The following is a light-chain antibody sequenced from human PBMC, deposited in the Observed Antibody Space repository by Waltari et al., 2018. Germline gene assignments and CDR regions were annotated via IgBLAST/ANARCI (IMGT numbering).Light chain of an antibody. V-gene: IGLV2-14*03. Sequence: QSALTQPASVSGSPGPSITIPCTGTSSDIGRYHYVPWYQHHPDKAPKLMIFDVNNRPSGVSDRFSGSKSGNTASLTISGLQAEDEADYYCSSYTTTSTLLVVFGGGTKLTVL. CDR1: SSDIGRYHY. J-gene: IGLJ2*01. CDR2: DVN. CDR3: SSYTTTSTLLVV.